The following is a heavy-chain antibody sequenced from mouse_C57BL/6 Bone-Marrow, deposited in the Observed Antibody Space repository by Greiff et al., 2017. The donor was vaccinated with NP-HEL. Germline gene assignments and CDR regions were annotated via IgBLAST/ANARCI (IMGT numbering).Heavy chain of an antibody. CDR3: TTPVVATDWYFDV. J-gene: IGHJ1*03. V-gene: IGHV14-1*01. D-gene: IGHD1-1*01. Sequence: VHVKQSGAELVRPGASVKLSCTASGFNIKDYYMHWVKQRPEQGLEWIGRIDPEDGDTEYAPKFQGKATMTADTSSNTAYLQLSSLTSEDTAVYYCTTPVVATDWYFDVWGTGTTVTVSS. CDR2: IDPEDGDT. CDR1: GFNIKDYY.